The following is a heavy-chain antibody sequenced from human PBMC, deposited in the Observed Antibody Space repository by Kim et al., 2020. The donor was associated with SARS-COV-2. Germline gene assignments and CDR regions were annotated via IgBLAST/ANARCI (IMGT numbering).Heavy chain of an antibody. J-gene: IGHJ4*02. V-gene: IGHV3-30*18. CDR2: ISYDGSDK. Sequence: GGSLRLSCAASGFSFSAYGMHWVRQAPGKGLEWVAAISYDGSDKYYADSVKGRFTTSRDNSKNTVYLQMSSLRGEDTAVYYCAKPRSEMNGSYFDYWGQGSLVTVSS. CDR3: AKPRSEMNGSYFDY. D-gene: IGHD1-26*01. CDR1: GFSFSAYG.